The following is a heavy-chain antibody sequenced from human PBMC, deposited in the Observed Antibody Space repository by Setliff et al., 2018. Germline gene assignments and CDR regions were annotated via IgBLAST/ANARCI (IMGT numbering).Heavy chain of an antibody. J-gene: IGHJ6*02. D-gene: IGHD3-10*01. CDR2: INHSGST. CDR1: GGSFSGYY. V-gene: IGHV4-34*01. Sequence: SETLSLTCAVYGGSFSGYYWSWIRQPPGKGLEWIGEINHSGSTNYNPSLKSRVTISVDTSKNQFSLKLSSVTAADTAVYYCARSTYYYGSGSQVPYYYYYGMDVWGQGTTVTVSS. CDR3: ARSTYYYGSGSQVPYYYYYGMDV.